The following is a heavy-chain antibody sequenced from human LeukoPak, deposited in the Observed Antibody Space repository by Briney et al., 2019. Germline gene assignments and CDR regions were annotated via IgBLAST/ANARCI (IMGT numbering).Heavy chain of an antibody. J-gene: IGHJ5*02. D-gene: IGHD2-8*01. CDR1: GGSISSGGYY. V-gene: IGHV4-31*03. CDR3: ATSRMLRNWFDP. Sequence: SETLSLTCTVSGGSISSGGYYWSWIRQHPGKGLEWIGYIYYSGSTYYNPSLKSRVTISVDTSKNLFSLKLSSVTAADTAVYYCATSRMLRNWFDPWGQGTLVTVSS. CDR2: IYYSGST.